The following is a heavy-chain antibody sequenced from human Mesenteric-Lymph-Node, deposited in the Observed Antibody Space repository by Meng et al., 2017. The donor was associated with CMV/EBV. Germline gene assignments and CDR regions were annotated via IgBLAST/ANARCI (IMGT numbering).Heavy chain of an antibody. CDR1: GFNFGGSA. D-gene: IGHD5-24*01. Sequence: SGFNFGGSAMHWVRQASGKGLEWVGRIRSKVDSYATGYAASVKGRFTISRDDSKNMAYLQMNSLKTEDTAVYYCVRDGYNWDWFDPRGQGTLVTVSS. CDR2: IRSKVDSYAT. J-gene: IGHJ5*02. CDR3: VRDGYNWDWFDP. V-gene: IGHV3-73*01.